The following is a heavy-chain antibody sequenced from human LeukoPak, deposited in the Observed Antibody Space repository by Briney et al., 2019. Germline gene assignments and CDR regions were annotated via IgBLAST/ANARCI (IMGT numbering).Heavy chain of an antibody. D-gene: IGHD1-26*01. V-gene: IGHV3-21*04. CDR1: GFTFSSYS. Sequence: GGSLRLSCSASGFTFSSYSMNWVRQAPGKGLEWVSSISSSSSYIYYADSVKGRFTISRDNSKNTLYLQMNSLRAEDTAVYYCGSSGIVGATGYFDYWGQGTLVTVSS. J-gene: IGHJ4*02. CDR2: ISSSSSYI. CDR3: GSSGIVGATGYFDY.